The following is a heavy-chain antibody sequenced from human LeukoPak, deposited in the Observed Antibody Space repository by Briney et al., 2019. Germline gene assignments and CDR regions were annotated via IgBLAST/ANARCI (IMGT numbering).Heavy chain of an antibody. J-gene: IGHJ4*02. CDR2: IKQDGSGK. CDR1: GFTFSSYW. Sequence: GGSLRLSCAASGFTFSSYWMSWVRQAPGKGLEWVANIKQDGSGKYYVDSVKGRFTISRDNAKNSLYLQMNSLRAEDAAVYYCARELRRWDPNDYWGQGTLVTVSS. V-gene: IGHV3-7*01. D-gene: IGHD5-12*01. CDR3: ARELRRWDPNDY.